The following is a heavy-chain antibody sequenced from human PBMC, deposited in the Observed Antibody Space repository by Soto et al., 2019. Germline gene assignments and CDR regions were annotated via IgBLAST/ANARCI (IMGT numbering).Heavy chain of an antibody. CDR3: ARGSVTLDY. D-gene: IGHD4-17*01. CDR2: INTGDGNT. CDR1: GYSFRNYA. Sequence: SVKVSCKASGYSFRNYAIQWVRQAPGQGLEWMGWINTGDGNTKYSQKFQGRVTISSDTSATTAYMELSSLGSEDTAIYYCARGSVTLDYWGQGTLVTVSS. V-gene: IGHV1-3*04. J-gene: IGHJ4*02.